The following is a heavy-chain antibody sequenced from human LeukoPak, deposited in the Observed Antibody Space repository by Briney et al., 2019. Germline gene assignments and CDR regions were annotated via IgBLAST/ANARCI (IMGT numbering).Heavy chain of an antibody. CDR2: ISSSSSNI. Sequence: GGSLRLSCAASGFSFSSYSMNWVRQAPGKGLEWVSHISSSSSNIHYADSVRGRFTISRDNSRDTVSLQMTSLRDEDTAVYYCVRDLSGSYSFDSWGQGTLVTVSS. CDR1: GFSFSSYS. V-gene: IGHV3-48*02. CDR3: VRDLSGSYSFDS. D-gene: IGHD1-26*01. J-gene: IGHJ4*02.